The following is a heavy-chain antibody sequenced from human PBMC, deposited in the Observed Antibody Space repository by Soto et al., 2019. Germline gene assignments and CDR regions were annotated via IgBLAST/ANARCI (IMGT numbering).Heavy chain of an antibody. V-gene: IGHV3-48*03. CDR1: GFTFRNNA. Sequence: GGSLRLSCVASGFTFRNNAMNWVRQAPGKGLEWVSYISSSGSTIYYADSVKGRFTISRDNAKNSLYLQMNSLRAEDTAVYYCARDEPALDYWGQGTLVTVSS. CDR2: ISSSGSTI. J-gene: IGHJ4*02. CDR3: ARDEPALDY.